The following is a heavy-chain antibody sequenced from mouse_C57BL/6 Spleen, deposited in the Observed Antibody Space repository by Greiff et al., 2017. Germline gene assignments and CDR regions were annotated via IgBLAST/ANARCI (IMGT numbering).Heavy chain of an antibody. CDR2: IDPEDGET. CDR1: GFNIKDYY. J-gene: IGHJ1*03. Sequence: VQLQQSGAELVKPGASVKLSCTASGFNIKDYYMHWVKQRTEQGLEWIGRIDPEDGETKYAPKFQGKATITAATSSNTAYLQLSSLTSDDTAVYYWARESVFGDGSTSYWYFGVWGTGTTVTVAS. D-gene: IGHD1-1*01. V-gene: IGHV14-2*01. CDR3: ARESVFGDGSTSYWYFGV.